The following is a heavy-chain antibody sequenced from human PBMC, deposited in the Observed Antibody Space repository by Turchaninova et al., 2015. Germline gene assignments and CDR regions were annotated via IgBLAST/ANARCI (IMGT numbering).Heavy chain of an antibody. Sequence: QFQLVQSEAGVAVKNAGPHGKVSGKGSGGTCRSYASSWGRQAPGQGLEWMGRIIAILGIANYAQKFQGRVTITADKSTSTAYMELSSLRSEDTAVYYCARGGTSRMRYWGQGTLVTVSS. CDR1: GGTCRSYA. D-gene: IGHD3-16*01. CDR3: ARGGTSRMRY. J-gene: IGHJ4*02. CDR2: IIAILGIA. V-gene: IGHV1-69*04.